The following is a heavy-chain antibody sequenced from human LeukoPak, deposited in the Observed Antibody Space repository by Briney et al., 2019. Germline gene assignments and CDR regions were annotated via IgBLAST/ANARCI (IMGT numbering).Heavy chain of an antibody. V-gene: IGHV3-30*02. CDR3: EGERHSMSSDDF. Sequence: GGSLRLSCAASGFIFSNYGMHWVRQAPGKGLEWVAFIRYDESNKYYADSVKGRFTISRDTSKNTLYLQMNSLRIEDTAVYYCEGERHSMSSDDFWGQGTLVTVSS. D-gene: IGHD6-6*01. CDR1: GFIFSNYG. J-gene: IGHJ4*02. CDR2: IRYDESNK.